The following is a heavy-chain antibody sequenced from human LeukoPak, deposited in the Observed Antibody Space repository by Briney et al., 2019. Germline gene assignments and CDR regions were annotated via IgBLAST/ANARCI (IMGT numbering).Heavy chain of an antibody. D-gene: IGHD3-10*01. CDR3: ARAAEVRGVMPWFDP. CDR1: GYSISSGYY. V-gene: IGHV4-38-2*02. Sequence: SETLSLTCTVSGYSISSGYYWGWIRQPPGKGLEWIGSIYHSGSTYYNPSLKSRVTISVDTSKNQFSLKLSSVTAADTAVYYCARAAEVRGVMPWFDPWGQGTLVTVSS. CDR2: IYHSGST. J-gene: IGHJ5*02.